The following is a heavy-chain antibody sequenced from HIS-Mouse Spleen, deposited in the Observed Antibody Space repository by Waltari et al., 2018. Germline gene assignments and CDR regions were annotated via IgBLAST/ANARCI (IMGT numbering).Heavy chain of an antibody. CDR2: IYYSGST. D-gene: IGHD2-15*01. J-gene: IGHJ4*02. Sequence: QVQLQESGPGLVKPSETLSLTCTVSGGSISSYYWSWIRQPPGKGLEWIGYIYYSGSTTYNPSLKSRVTISGDTSQNQFSLKLSSVTAADTAVYYCARGGLLAATYYFDYWGQGTLVTVSS. CDR1: GGSISSYY. CDR3: ARGGLLAATYYFDY. V-gene: IGHV4-59*08.